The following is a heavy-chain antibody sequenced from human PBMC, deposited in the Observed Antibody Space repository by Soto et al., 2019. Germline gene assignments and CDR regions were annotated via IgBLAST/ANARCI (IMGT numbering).Heavy chain of an antibody. CDR3: ARDNDPVVVPGAPEVGALDI. J-gene: IGHJ3*02. CDR2: ILPILDIA. CDR1: GGTVRTYS. V-gene: IGHV1-69*08. Sequence: QVQLVQSGAEVKKPGSSVKISCKVSGGTVRTYSISWVRQDPGQGLEWMGRILPILDIANYAQKFQGRVTIRADKSQSTDYMALSSLRTEDTAVFYCARDNDPVVVPGAPEVGALDIWGHGTMVTVSS. D-gene: IGHD2-2*01.